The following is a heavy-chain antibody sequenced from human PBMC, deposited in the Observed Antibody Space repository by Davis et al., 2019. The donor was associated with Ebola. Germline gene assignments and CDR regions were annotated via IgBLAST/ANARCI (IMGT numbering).Heavy chain of an antibody. J-gene: IGHJ2*01. V-gene: IGHV4-30-4*01. CDR3: ARVSAAAIITRYWHFDR. CDR2: IYYCGNT. CDR1: TGSISSGAYH. Sequence: MPSETLSLTCTVSTGSISSGAYHCRCLRQPPGKGLEWIGYIYYCGNTYYKSSLKSRVTISVDTSKNQFSLKLSSVTAADTAVYYCARVSAAAIITRYWHFDRWGRGTLVTVSS. D-gene: IGHD2-2*02.